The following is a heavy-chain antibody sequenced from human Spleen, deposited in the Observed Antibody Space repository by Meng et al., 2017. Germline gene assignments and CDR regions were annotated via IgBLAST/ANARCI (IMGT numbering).Heavy chain of an antibody. CDR2: INHSGST. CDR3: ARGPTTMAHDFDY. D-gene: IGHD4-11*01. J-gene: IGHJ4*02. V-gene: IGHV4-34*01. Sequence: QVQLQQWGAGLLEPSETLSLTCVVSGGPFSGYFWSWIRQPPGKGLEWIGEINHSGSTSYNPSLKSRVTISVDTSKNHFSLKLSSVTAADSAVYYCARGPTTMAHDFDYWGQGTLVTVSS. CDR1: GGPFSGYF.